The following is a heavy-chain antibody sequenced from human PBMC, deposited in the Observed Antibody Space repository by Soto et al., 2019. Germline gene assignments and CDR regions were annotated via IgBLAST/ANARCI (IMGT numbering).Heavy chain of an antibody. CDR2: ISHDGST. Sequence: SETLSLTCAVSGYSITSGYYWGWIRQPPGKGLEWTGRISHDGSTYYNPSLKSRVTISVDTSKNQFSLRLSSVTAADTAVYYCARDYTGNFEYWGQGTPVTVSS. CDR1: GYSITSGYY. J-gene: IGHJ4*02. V-gene: IGHV4-38-2*02. CDR3: ARDYTGNFEY. D-gene: IGHD1-26*01.